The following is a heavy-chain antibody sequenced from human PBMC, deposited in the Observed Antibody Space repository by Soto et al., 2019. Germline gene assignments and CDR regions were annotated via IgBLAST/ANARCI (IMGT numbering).Heavy chain of an antibody. V-gene: IGHV1-69*13. CDR3: AKSAPMDAGDKYYYDF. CDR1: GGTFSTFG. D-gene: IGHD4-17*01. J-gene: IGHJ4*02. Sequence: SVKVSCKASGGTFSTFGISWVRQAPGQGLEWMGGIIPFFGTARYSQKFEDRITITADESTNTVYMDLRSLTSEDTAIYYCAKSAPMDAGDKYYYDFWGQGALVTVPQ. CDR2: IIPFFGTA.